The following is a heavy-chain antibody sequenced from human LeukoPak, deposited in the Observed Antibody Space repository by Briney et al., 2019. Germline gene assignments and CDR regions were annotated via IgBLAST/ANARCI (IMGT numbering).Heavy chain of an antibody. J-gene: IGHJ4*02. V-gene: IGHV1-18*01. CDR1: GGTFSSYA. CDR2: ISAYNGNT. CDR3: ARDRDYYGSGSYRY. D-gene: IGHD3-10*01. Sequence: GASVKVSCKASGGTFSSYAISWVRQAPGQGLEWMGWISAYNGNTNYAQKLQGRVTMTTDTSTSTAYMELRSLRSDDTAVYYCARDRDYYGSGSYRYWGQGTLVTVSS.